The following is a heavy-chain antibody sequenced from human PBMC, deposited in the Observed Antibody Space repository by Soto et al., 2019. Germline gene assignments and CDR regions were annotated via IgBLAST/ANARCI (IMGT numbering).Heavy chain of an antibody. CDR2: MNSDGSII. CDR3: ATAEVDY. CDR1: GYTFGNHW. Sequence: GGSLRLSCAVAGYTFGNHWMHWVRQAPGKGLEWVSRMNSDGSIINYADSVKGRFTVSRDNAKNTLYLQMNSLKVEDTAVYYCATAEVDYWGPGTLVTVSS. V-gene: IGHV3-74*01. J-gene: IGHJ4*02.